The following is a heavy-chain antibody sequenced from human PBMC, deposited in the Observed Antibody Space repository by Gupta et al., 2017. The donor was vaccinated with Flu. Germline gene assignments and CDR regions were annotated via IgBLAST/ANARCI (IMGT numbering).Heavy chain of an antibody. CDR3: AKDVLLWFGELENWFDP. D-gene: IGHD3-10*01. J-gene: IGHJ5*02. Sequence: EVQLLESGGGLVQPGGSLRLSCAASGFTFSRYAMSWVRQAPGKGLEWVSAISGSGGSTYYADSVKGRFTISRDNSKNTLYLQMNSLRAEDTAVYYCAKDVLLWFGELENWFDPWGQGTLVIVSS. CDR1: GFTFSRYA. CDR2: ISGSGGST. V-gene: IGHV3-23*01.